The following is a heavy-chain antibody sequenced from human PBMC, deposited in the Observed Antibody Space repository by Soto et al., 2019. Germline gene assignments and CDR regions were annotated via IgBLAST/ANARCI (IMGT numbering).Heavy chain of an antibody. CDR3: ARGLIKLAGGAFDI. D-gene: IGHD3-16*01. CDR1: GFTFSSSV. V-gene: IGHV3-33*01. Sequence: QVQLMESGGGVVQPGRSLRLSCAASGFTFSSSVVHWVRQAPGKGLEWVAVISSDESNEDYADSVKGRFSISRDNSKNTLYLQMSSLRADDTAVYYCARGLIKLAGGAFDIWGQGTMVTVSS. J-gene: IGHJ3*02. CDR2: ISSDESNE.